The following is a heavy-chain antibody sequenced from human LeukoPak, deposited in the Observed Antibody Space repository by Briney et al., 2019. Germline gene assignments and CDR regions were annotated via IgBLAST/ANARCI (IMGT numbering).Heavy chain of an antibody. CDR2: ISNDGSRK. J-gene: IGHJ6*02. Sequence: GGSLRLSCARSGFTFSRHGMHWVRQAPGKGLEWVAIISNDGSRKYYAHSVEGRFTISRDNSKNTLYLQMDSLRAEDTAVYYCARVGSYGMDVWGQGTTVTVSS. D-gene: IGHD3-10*01. CDR1: GFTFSRHG. CDR3: ARVGSYGMDV. V-gene: IGHV3-30*03.